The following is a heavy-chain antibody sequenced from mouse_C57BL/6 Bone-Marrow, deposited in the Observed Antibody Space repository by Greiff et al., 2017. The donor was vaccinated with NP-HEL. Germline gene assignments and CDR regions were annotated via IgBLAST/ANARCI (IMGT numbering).Heavy chain of an antibody. CDR1: GFTFSSYA. CDR2: ISDGGSYT. J-gene: IGHJ1*03. V-gene: IGHV5-4*03. Sequence: DVMLVESGGGLVKPGGSLKLSCAASGFTFSSYAMSWVRQTPEKRLEWVATISDGGSYTYYPDNVKGRFTISRDNAKNNLYLQMSHLKSEDTAMYYCARGKRIITTVVVHWYFDVWGTGTTVTVSS. CDR3: ARGKRIITTVVVHWYFDV. D-gene: IGHD1-1*01.